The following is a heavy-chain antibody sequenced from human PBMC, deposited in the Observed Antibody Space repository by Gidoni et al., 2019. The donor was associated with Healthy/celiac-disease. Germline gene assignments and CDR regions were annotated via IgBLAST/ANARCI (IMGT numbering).Heavy chain of an antibody. CDR3: ASSRGRFREFFDY. D-gene: IGHD3-10*01. J-gene: IGHJ4*02. CDR1: GGSFSGYY. V-gene: IGHV4-34*01. Sequence: QVQLQQWGAGLLKPSETLSLTCAVYGGSFSGYYWSWIRQPPGKGREWIGEINHSGSTNYNPSLKSRVTISVDTSKNQFSLKLSSVTAADTAVYYCASSRGRFREFFDYWGQGTLVTVSS. CDR2: INHSGST.